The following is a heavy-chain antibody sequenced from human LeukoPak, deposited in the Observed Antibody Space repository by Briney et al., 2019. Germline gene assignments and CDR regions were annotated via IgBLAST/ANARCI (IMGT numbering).Heavy chain of an antibody. Sequence: PGGSLRPSCAASGFTFSSYAMSWVRQAPGKGLEWVSAISGSGGSTYYADSVKGRFTISRDNSKNTLYLQMNSLRAEDTAVYYCAKGGYGDYPVRRYYYYGMDVRGQGTTVTVSS. CDR2: ISGSGGST. J-gene: IGHJ6*02. CDR1: GFTFSSYA. D-gene: IGHD4-17*01. V-gene: IGHV3-23*01. CDR3: AKGGYGDYPVRRYYYYGMDV.